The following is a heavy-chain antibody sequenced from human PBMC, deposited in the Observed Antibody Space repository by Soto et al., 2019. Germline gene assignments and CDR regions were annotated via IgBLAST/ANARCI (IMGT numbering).Heavy chain of an antibody. J-gene: IGHJ6*02. V-gene: IGHV4-28*01. CDR1: GHSISSNNW. D-gene: IGHD3-10*01. CDR3: ARTYFGSRSYLPIVGLDV. Sequence: TSETLSLTCAVSGHSISSNNWWGWIRQPPGKGLEWIGYIFYTGSTYYNPSLKSRVTMSVDTSKNQFSLKLSSVTAVDTAVYYCARTYFGSRSYLPIVGLDVWGQGTTVTVSS. CDR2: IFYTGST.